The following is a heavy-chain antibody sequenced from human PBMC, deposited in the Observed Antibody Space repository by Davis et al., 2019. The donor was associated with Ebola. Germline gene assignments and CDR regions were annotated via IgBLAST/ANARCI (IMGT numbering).Heavy chain of an antibody. Sequence: AASVKVSCKASGYTFTSYGISWVRQAPGQGLEWMGGIIPIFGTANYAQKFQGRVTITADESTSTAYMELSSLRSEDTAVYYCASRGIYGGNSEYYYYGMDVWGQGTTVTVSS. D-gene: IGHD4-23*01. CDR3: ASRGIYGGNSEYYYYGMDV. V-gene: IGHV1-69*13. CDR2: IIPIFGTA. CDR1: GYTFTSYG. J-gene: IGHJ6*02.